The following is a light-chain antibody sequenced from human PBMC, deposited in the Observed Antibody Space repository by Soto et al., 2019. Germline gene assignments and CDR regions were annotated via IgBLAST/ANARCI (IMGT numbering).Light chain of an antibody. CDR3: SSYTSSSTLV. V-gene: IGLV2-14*01. CDR1: SSDVGGYNY. CDR2: EVT. Sequence: QSALTQPASVSGSPGQSITISCTGTSSDVGGYNYVSWYQQYPGKVPKLMIYEVTNRPSGVSSRFSGSKSGDTASLTTSGLQPEDEADYYCSSYTSSSTLVFGTGTKLTVL. J-gene: IGLJ1*01.